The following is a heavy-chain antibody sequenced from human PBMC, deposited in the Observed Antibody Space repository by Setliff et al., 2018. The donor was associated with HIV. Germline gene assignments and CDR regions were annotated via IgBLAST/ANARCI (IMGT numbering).Heavy chain of an antibody. D-gene: IGHD3-22*01. V-gene: IGHV3-23*01. CDR1: GFTFSDFA. CDR3: ARSFPYYYESGGVCAMDV. CDR2: ISGSGRGT. J-gene: IGHJ6*02. Sequence: PGGSLRLSCAASGFTFSDFAMSWVRQAPGKGMEWVSAISGSGRGTYYADSVKGRFTISRDNSKNTLYLKVNSMRTEETAVYFCARSFPYYYESGGVCAMDVGDLGTTVTVYS.